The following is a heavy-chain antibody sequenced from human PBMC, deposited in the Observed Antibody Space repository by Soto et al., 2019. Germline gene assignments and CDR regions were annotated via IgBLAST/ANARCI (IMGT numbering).Heavy chain of an antibody. CDR3: ARGRSGLNAESFDF. CDR1: GGSISSGAHY. V-gene: IGHV4-31*03. CDR2: IYHSGST. J-gene: IGHJ4*02. D-gene: IGHD1-26*01. Sequence: QVQLQESGPGLVKPPQTLSLTCIVSGGSISSGAHYWSWIRQHPGKGLEWIGYIYHSGSTYYNPSLKSRLSISVDTSKNHFSLRLSSVTAADTAVYYCARGRSGLNAESFDFWGQGTLVTVSS.